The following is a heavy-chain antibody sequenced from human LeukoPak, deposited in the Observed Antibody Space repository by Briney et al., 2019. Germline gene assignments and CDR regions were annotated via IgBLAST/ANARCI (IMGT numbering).Heavy chain of an antibody. CDR2: INPSGGST. V-gene: IGHV1-46*01. J-gene: IGHJ4*02. Sequence: ASVKVSGKASGYAFTSYYMDWVRQAPGQGLEWMGVINPSGGSTSYAQKFQGRVTMTRDTSTSTVYMELSSLRSEDTAVYYCARGGGYISSFDYWGQGTLVIVSS. CDR1: GYAFTSYY. D-gene: IGHD6-13*01. CDR3: ARGGGYISSFDY.